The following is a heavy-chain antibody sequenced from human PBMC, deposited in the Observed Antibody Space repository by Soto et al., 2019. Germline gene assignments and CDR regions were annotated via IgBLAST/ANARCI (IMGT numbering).Heavy chain of an antibody. D-gene: IGHD1-26*01. CDR1: GGSISSSNW. J-gene: IGHJ3*02. V-gene: IGHV4-4*02. CDR3: ARDPGATRPTAFDI. CDR2: IYHSGST. Sequence: SETLSLTCAVSGGSISSSNWWSWVRQPPGKGLEWIGEIYHSGSTNYNPSLKSRVTISVDKSKNQFSLKLSSVTAADTAVYYCARDPGATRPTAFDIWGQGTMVTVSS.